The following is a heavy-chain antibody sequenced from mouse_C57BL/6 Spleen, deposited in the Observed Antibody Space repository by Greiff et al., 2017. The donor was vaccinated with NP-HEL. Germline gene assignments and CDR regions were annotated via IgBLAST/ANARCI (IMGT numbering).Heavy chain of an antibody. D-gene: IGHD3-3*01. CDR1: GYTFTSYW. V-gene: IGHV1-59*01. CDR3: ARWDGDRYFDV. CDR2: IDPSDSYT. J-gene: IGHJ1*03. Sequence: QVQLQQPGAELVRPGTSVKLSCKASGYTFTSYWMHWVKQRPGQGLEWIGVIDPSDSYTNYNQKFTGKATLTVDTSSSPAYMQRSSLTSEDSAVYYCARWDGDRYFDVWGTGTTVTVSS.